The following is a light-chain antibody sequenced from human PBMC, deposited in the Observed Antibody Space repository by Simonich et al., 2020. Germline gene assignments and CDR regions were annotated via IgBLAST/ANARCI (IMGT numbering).Light chain of an antibody. CDR1: QGISSY. CDR3: QQLNSYPIT. Sequence: DIQLTQSPSFLSASVGDRVTITCRASQGISSYLAWYQQKPGKAPKLLFYAASTLQSGVPSKFSGRGSGTEFTLTISSLQPEDFATYYCQQLNSYPITFGQGTRLEIK. CDR2: AAS. J-gene: IGKJ5*01. V-gene: IGKV1-9*01.